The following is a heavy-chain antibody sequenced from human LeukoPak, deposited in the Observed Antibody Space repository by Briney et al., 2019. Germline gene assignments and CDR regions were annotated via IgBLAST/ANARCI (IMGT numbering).Heavy chain of an antibody. D-gene: IGHD1-26*01. J-gene: IGHJ4*02. CDR1: GFTFSSYW. V-gene: IGHV3-7*01. CDR2: IKQDGSEK. CDR3: ARDGRAYRTEGADY. Sequence: GGSLRLSCAASGFTFSSYWMSWVRQAPGKGLEWVANIKQDGSEKYYVDSVKGRFTISRDNAKNSLYLQMNRLRAEDTAVYYCARDGRAYRTEGADYWGQGTLVTVSS.